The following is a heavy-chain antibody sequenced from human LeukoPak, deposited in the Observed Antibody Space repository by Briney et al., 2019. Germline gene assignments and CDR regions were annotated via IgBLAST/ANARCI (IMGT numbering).Heavy chain of an antibody. D-gene: IGHD5-24*01. V-gene: IGHV4-34*01. Sequence: SETLSLTCAVYGGSFSGYYWSWIRQPPGKGLEWIGSIYYSGSTHYNPSLKSRVTISVDTSKNQFSLKLSSVTAADTAVYYCARDGEMATIENYFDYWGQGALVTVSS. CDR2: IYYSGST. CDR3: ARDGEMATIENYFDY. CDR1: GGSFSGYY. J-gene: IGHJ4*02.